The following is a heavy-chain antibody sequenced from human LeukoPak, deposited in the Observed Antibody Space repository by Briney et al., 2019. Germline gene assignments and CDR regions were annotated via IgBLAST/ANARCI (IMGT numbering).Heavy chain of an antibody. CDR1: GGSFSGYY. Sequence: SETLSLTCAVYGGSFSGYYWSWIRQPPGKGLEWIGEINHSGSTNYNPSLKSRVTISVDTSKNQFSLKLSSVTAADTAVYYCARGIAARARIDYWGQGTLVTVSS. CDR3: ARGIAARARIDY. J-gene: IGHJ4*02. CDR2: INHSGST. V-gene: IGHV4-34*01. D-gene: IGHD6-6*01.